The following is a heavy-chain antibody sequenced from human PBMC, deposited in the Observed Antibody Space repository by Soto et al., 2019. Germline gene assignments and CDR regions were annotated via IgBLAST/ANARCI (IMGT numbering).Heavy chain of an antibody. CDR3: AADTYYDILTGYHTYGMDV. Sequence: ASVKVSCKASGFTFTSSAMQWVRQARGQRLEWIGWIVVGSGNTNYAQKFQERVTITRDMSTSTAYMELSSLRSEDTAVYYCAADTYYDILTGYHTYGMDVWGQGTTVTVSS. CDR2: IVVGSGNT. J-gene: IGHJ6*02. D-gene: IGHD3-9*01. V-gene: IGHV1-58*02. CDR1: GFTFTSSA.